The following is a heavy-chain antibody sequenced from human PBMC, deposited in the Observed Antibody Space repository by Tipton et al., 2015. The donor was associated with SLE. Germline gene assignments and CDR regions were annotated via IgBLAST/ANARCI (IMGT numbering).Heavy chain of an antibody. CDR3: AAAAMSH. CDR1: GLTFSSLW. V-gene: IGHV3-7*01. D-gene: IGHD2-2*01. Sequence: GSLRLSCAASGLTFSSLWMTWVRQAPGKGLEWVANIGPDGRTVYYADSLKGRFTISRDNAQNSVYLQLSSLRADDTALYHCAAAAMSHWGQGTLVTVSS. J-gene: IGHJ4*02. CDR2: IGPDGRTV.